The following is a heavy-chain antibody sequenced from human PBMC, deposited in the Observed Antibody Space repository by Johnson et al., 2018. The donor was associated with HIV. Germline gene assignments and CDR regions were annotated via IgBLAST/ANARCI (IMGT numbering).Heavy chain of an antibody. V-gene: IGHV3-74*01. J-gene: IGHJ3*02. Sequence: VKLVESGGGVVRPGGSLRLSCAASGFSVSSNYMSWVRQAPGKGLEWVSVIYSDGSSTSYADSVKGRFTISRDNAKNTLYLQMNSLRAEDTAVYYCARDRATIFGVDDAFDIWGQGTMVTVSS. CDR2: IYSDGSST. D-gene: IGHD3-3*01. CDR3: ARDRATIFGVDDAFDI. CDR1: GFSVSSNY.